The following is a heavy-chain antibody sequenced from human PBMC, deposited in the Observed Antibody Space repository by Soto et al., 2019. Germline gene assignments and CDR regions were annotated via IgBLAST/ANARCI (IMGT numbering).Heavy chain of an antibody. CDR3: TRVYGDYGTLSDY. D-gene: IGHD4-17*01. Sequence: GGSPRLSCAASGFTFSDYSVNWVRQAPGKGLEWVSSISSTSTFIYYADSVRGRFTTSRDNAKNSLYLQMNSLRAEDTAAYYCTRVYGDYGTLSDYWGRGTLVTVSS. CDR1: GFTFSDYS. J-gene: IGHJ4*02. V-gene: IGHV3-21*01. CDR2: ISSTSTFI.